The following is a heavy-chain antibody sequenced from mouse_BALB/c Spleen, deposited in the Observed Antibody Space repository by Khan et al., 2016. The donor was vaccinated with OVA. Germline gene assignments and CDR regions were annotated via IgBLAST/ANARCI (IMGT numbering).Heavy chain of an antibody. CDR1: GYTFTTYW. Sequence: QVQLKESGAELVRPGVSVKLSCKTSGYTFTTYWIHWLKQRSGQGLEWIARIYPGTNNTYYSEKLKDKATLTADKSSTTAYLQLSSLKSEDSAVYFCAREEALYYVDYWGQGTTLTVSS. D-gene: IGHD1-1*01. CDR2: IYPGTNNT. CDR3: AREEALYYVDY. J-gene: IGHJ2*01. V-gene: IGHV1-76*01.